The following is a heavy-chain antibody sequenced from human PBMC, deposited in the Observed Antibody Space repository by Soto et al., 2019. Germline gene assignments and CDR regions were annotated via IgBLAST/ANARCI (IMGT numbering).Heavy chain of an antibody. CDR1: GGSFSGYY. Sequence: SETLSLTCAVYGGSFSGYYWSWIRQPPGKGLEWIGEINHSGSTNYNPSLKSRVTISVDTSKSQFSLKLSSVTAADTAVYYCARQYIVVVPGAYDYWGQGTLVTVSS. J-gene: IGHJ4*02. CDR3: ARQYIVVVPGAYDY. CDR2: INHSGST. V-gene: IGHV4-34*01. D-gene: IGHD2-2*01.